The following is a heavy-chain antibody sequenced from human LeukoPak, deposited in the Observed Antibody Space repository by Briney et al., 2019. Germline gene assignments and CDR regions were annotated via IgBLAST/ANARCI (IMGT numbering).Heavy chain of an antibody. CDR1: GGSISSYY. CDR2: IYHSGST. D-gene: IGHD4-17*01. Sequence: SETLSLTCTVSGGSISSYYWSWIRQPPGKGLEWIGSIYHSGSTYYNPSLKSRVTISVDTSKNQFSLKLSSVTAADTAVYYCASTNGDYGGYYFDYWGQGTLVTVSS. V-gene: IGHV4-59*08. J-gene: IGHJ4*02. CDR3: ASTNGDYGGYYFDY.